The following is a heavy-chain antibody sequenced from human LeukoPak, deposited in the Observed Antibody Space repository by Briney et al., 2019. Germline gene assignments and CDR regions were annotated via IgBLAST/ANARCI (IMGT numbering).Heavy chain of an antibody. CDR3: AIGLSGADSWYGYYFDY. CDR1: GYTFTGYY. CDR2: INPNSGGT. J-gene: IGHJ4*02. D-gene: IGHD6-13*01. V-gene: IGHV1-2*02. Sequence: GASVKVSCKASGYTFTGYYMHWVRQAPGQGLEWMGWINPNSGGTNYAQKFQGRVTMTRDTSISTAYMELSRLRSDDTAVYYCAIGLSGADSWYGYYFDYWGQGTLVTVSS.